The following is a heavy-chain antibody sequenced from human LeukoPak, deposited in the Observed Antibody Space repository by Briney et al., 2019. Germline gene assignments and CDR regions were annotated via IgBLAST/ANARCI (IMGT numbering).Heavy chain of an antibody. V-gene: IGHV1-69*06. CDR2: IIPIFGTA. J-gene: IGHJ5*02. Sequence: GASVKVSCKASGGTFSSYAISWVRQAPGQGLEWMGGIIPIFGTANYAQKFQGRVTITADKSTSTAYMELSSLRSEDTAVYYCATGRAYGYGYWDWFDPWGQGTLVTVS. D-gene: IGHD5-18*01. CDR1: GGTFSSYA. CDR3: ATGRAYGYGYWDWFDP.